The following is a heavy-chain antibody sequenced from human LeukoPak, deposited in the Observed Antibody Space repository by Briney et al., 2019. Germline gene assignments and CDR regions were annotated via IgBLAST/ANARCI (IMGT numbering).Heavy chain of an antibody. J-gene: IGHJ4*02. CDR3: AKVAPSNCSSTSCYLFDY. CDR1: GFTFDDYA. CDR2: ISWNSGSI. D-gene: IGHD2-2*01. Sequence: GGSLRLSCAASGFTFDDYAMHWVRQAPGKGLEWVSGISWNSGSIGYADSVKGRFTISRDNAKNSLYLQMNSLRAEDTALYYCAKVAPSNCSSTSCYLFDYWGQGTLVTVSS. V-gene: IGHV3-9*01.